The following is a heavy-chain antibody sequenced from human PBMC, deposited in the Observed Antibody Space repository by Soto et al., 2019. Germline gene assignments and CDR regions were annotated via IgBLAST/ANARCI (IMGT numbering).Heavy chain of an antibody. CDR2: INAGNGNT. CDR1: GYTFTSYA. J-gene: IGHJ6*02. V-gene: IGHV1-3*01. Sequence: ASVKVSCKASGYTFTSYAMHWVRQAPGQRLEWVGWINAGNGNTKYSQKFQGRVTITRDTSASTAYMELSSLRSEDTALYYCARDKIAVADYYYYYGMDVWGQGTTVTVSS. D-gene: IGHD6-19*01. CDR3: ARDKIAVADYYYYYGMDV.